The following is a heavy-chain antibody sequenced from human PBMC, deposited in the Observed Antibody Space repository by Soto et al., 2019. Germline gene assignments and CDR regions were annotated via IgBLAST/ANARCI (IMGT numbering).Heavy chain of an antibody. Sequence: KTSETLSLTCNVSGGSITNTSYYWGWIRQPPGKGLEWMGSIYYSGTTYNNPSLKSRVTMSIDTSKNQFSLKLSSVTAADTAVYYCASDRLTKYGEGHLYYFDYWGQGALVTVSS. V-gene: IGHV4-39*01. CDR2: IYYSGTT. CDR3: ASDRLTKYGEGHLYYFDY. J-gene: IGHJ4*02. D-gene: IGHD3-3*01. CDR1: GGSITNTSYY.